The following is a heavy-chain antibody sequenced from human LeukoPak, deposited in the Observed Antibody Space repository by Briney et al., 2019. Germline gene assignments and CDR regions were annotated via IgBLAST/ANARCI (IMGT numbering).Heavy chain of an antibody. CDR3: AKSHITRYPLQYYFDL. J-gene: IGHJ4*02. D-gene: IGHD2-21*01. CDR1: GFTFSSYA. V-gene: IGHV3-23*01. Sequence: PGGSLRLSCAASGFTFSSYAMSWLRQTPQKGLEWVSGISVTGDVTYYTDSVKGRFTIARDNSRTTLYLQLSSPRADDTAVYYCAKSHITRYPLQYYFDLWGQGAQVIVSS. CDR2: ISVTGDVT.